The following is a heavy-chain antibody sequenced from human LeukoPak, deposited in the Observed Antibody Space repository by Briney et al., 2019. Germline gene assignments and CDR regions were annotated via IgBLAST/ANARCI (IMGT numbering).Heavy chain of an antibody. V-gene: IGHV3-64*01. CDR3: ARYCNGVTCYSGYDY. CDR1: GFTFSSYA. Sequence: RSGGSLRLSCAASGFTFSSYAMHWVRQTPGKGLEYVSAISTNGGGKYYANSVKGRFTISRDNSKNTLYLQMGSLRAEDMAVYFCARYCNGVTCYSGYDYWGQGTLVTVSS. CDR2: ISTNGGGK. J-gene: IGHJ4*02. D-gene: IGHD2-15*01.